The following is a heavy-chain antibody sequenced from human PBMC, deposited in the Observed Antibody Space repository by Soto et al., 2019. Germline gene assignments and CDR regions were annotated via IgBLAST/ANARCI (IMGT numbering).Heavy chain of an antibody. D-gene: IGHD3-10*01. CDR3: ARVDYGSGNYYYYYGMDV. V-gene: IGHV3-53*01. J-gene: IGHJ6*02. CDR2: IYSGGST. Sequence: GGSLRLSCAASGFTFSSYAMSWVRQAPGKGLEWVSVIYSGGSTYYADSVKGRFTISRDNSKNTLYLQMNSLRAEDTAVYYCARVDYGSGNYYYYYGMDVWGQGTTVTVSS. CDR1: GFTFSSYA.